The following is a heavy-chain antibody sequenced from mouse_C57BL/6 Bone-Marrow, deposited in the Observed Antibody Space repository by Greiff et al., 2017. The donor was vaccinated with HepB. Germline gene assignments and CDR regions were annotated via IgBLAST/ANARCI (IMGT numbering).Heavy chain of an antibody. V-gene: IGHV1-50*01. Sequence: QVQLQQPGAELVKPGASVKLSCKASGYTFTSYWMQWVKQRPGHGLEWIGEIDPSDSYTNYNQKFKGKATLTVDTSSSTAYMQLSSLTSEDSAVYYCARWEVTTLDYWGQGTTLTVSS. J-gene: IGHJ2*01. CDR3: ARWEVTTLDY. CDR1: GYTFTSYW. CDR2: IDPSDSYT. D-gene: IGHD2-2*01.